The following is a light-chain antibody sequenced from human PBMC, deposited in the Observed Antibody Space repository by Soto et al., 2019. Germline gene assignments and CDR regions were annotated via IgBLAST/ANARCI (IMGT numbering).Light chain of an antibody. CDR1: SSDIGDYNY. Sequence: QSALTQPPSASGSPGQSVTISCTGTSSDIGDYNYVSWYQQHPGKAPKLMIYEVSKRPSGVPDRFSGSKSGNTASLTVSGLQAEDEADYYCSSYAGSLDVFGTGTKVTLL. J-gene: IGLJ1*01. CDR2: EVS. V-gene: IGLV2-8*01. CDR3: SSYAGSLDV.